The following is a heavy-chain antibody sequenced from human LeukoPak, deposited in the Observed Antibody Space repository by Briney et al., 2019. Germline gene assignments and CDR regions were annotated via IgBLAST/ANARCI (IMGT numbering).Heavy chain of an antibody. CDR3: ASTVVPAAYYYYGMDV. J-gene: IGHJ6*02. Sequence: ASVNVSCTVSGYTLTELSMHWVRQAPGKGLEWMGGFDPEDGETIYAQKFQGRVTMTEDTSTDTAYMELSSLRSEDTAVYYCASTVVPAAYYYYGMDVWGQGTTVTVSS. CDR2: FDPEDGET. D-gene: IGHD2-2*01. V-gene: IGHV1-24*01. CDR1: GYTLTELS.